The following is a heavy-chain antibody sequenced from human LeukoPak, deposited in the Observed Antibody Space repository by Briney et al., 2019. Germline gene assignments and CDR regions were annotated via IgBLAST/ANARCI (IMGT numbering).Heavy chain of an antibody. D-gene: IGHD5-12*01. CDR3: ARDRGSGYDYSFDY. CDR1: GFTFSSYS. Sequence: PGGSLRLSCAASGFTFSSYSMNWVRQAPGKGLEWVSSISSSSSYIYYADSVEGRFTISRDNAKNSLYLQMNSLRAEDTAVYYCARDRGSGYDYSFDYWGQGTLVTVSS. V-gene: IGHV3-21*01. J-gene: IGHJ4*02. CDR2: ISSSSSYI.